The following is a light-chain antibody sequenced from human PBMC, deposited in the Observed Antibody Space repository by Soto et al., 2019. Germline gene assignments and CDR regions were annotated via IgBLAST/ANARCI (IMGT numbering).Light chain of an antibody. CDR2: DVS. J-gene: IGLJ1*01. CDR1: SSDVGGYNY. V-gene: IGLV2-14*01. CDR3: SSYTSSSTYV. Sequence: QPVLTQRASVSGSTGQSMTISCTGTSSDVGGYNYVSWYQQHPGKAPKLMIYDVSNRPSGVSNRFSGSKSGNTASLTISGLQAEDEADYYCSSYTSSSTYVFGTGTKVTVL.